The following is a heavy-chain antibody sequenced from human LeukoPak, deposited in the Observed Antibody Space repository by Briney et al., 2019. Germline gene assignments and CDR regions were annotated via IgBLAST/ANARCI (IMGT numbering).Heavy chain of an antibody. CDR1: GYTFTSYD. CDR3: ARGLWGSGSYYTFDY. Sequence: ASVKVSCKASGYTFTSYDINWVRQATGQGLEWLGWMNPNSGNTGYAQKLQGRVTMTRNSSISTAYMELRSLRSEDTAVYYCARGLWGSGSYYTFDYWGQGTLVTVSS. CDR2: MNPNSGNT. V-gene: IGHV1-8*02. D-gene: IGHD3-10*01. J-gene: IGHJ4*02.